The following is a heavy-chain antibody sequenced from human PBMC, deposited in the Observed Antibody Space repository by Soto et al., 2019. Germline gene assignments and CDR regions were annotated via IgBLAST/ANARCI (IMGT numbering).Heavy chain of an antibody. Sequence: HPGGSLRLSCAASGVSFSNHGMQWVRQAPGKGLEWVAVISYDGNVKYYTDSVKGRFTISRDNSQSTLFLQMDSLRPEDAAVYYCAKDLKVSGGFSGSLNYYYGMDVWGKGTTVTV. J-gene: IGHJ6*04. CDR2: ISYDGNVK. CDR1: GVSFSNHG. V-gene: IGHV3-30*18. CDR3: AKDLKVSGGFSGSLNYYYGMDV. D-gene: IGHD3-10*01.